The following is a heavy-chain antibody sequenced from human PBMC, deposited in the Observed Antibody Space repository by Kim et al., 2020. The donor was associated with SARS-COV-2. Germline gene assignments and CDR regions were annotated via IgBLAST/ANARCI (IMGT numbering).Heavy chain of an antibody. CDR1: GFTFSSYA. CDR2: ISYDGSNK. V-gene: IGHV3-30*04. CDR3: ARGTVWWLRSHHGTGGYFDY. J-gene: IGHJ4*02. Sequence: GGSLRLSCAASGFTFSSYAMHWVRQAPGKGLEWVAVISYDGSNKYYADSVKGRFTISRDNSKNTLYLQMNSLRAEDTAVYYCARGTVWWLRSHHGTGGYFDYWGQGTLVTVSS. D-gene: IGHD5-12*01.